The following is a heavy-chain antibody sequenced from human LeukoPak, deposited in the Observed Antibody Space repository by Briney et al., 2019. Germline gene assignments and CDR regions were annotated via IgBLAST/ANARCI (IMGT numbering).Heavy chain of an antibody. D-gene: IGHD3-22*01. CDR2: IYYSGST. V-gene: IGHV4-39*06. CDR1: GGSISSSSYY. J-gene: IGHJ3*02. CDR3: ASFRPRLYDSSGYHI. Sequence: PSETLSLTCTVSGGSISSSSYYWGWIRQPPGKGLEWIGSIYYSGSTYYNPSLKSRVTISVDTSKNQFPLKLSSVTAADTAVYHCASFRPRLYDSSGYHIWGQGTMVTVSS.